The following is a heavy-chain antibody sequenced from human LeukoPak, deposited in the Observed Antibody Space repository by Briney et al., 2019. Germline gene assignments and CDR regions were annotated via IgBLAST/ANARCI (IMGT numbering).Heavy chain of an antibody. CDR3: ASEESYYMDV. J-gene: IGHJ6*03. CDR2: ISSSGSTI. Sequence: HPSETLSLTCAVYGGSFSGYFWNWVRQAPGKGLEWVSYISSSGSTIYYADSVKGRFTISRDNAKNSLYLQMNSLRGEDTAVYYCASEESYYMDVWGKGTTVTISS. V-gene: IGHV3-48*03. D-gene: IGHD3-10*01. CDR1: GGSFSGYF.